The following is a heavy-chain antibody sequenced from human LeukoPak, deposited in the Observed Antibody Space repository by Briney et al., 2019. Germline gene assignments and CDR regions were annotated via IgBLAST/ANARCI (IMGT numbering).Heavy chain of an antibody. CDR2: IYESGST. J-gene: IGHJ6*02. CDR3: ARLEVTMVRGVITNKYYYGMDV. V-gene: IGHV4-39*01. Sequence: SETLSLTCTVSGGSISSRSYYWGWVRQPPGKGREWIGSIYESGSTYYTPSLKSRVTISVDTSKNQFSLKLSSVTAADTAVYYCARLEVTMVRGVITNKYYYGMDVWGQGTTVTVSS. D-gene: IGHD3-10*01. CDR1: GGSISSRSYY.